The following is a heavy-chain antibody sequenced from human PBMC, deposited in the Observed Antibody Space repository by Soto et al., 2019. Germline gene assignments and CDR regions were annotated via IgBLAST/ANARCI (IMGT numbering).Heavy chain of an antibody. V-gene: IGHV3-23*01. CDR1: GFTFNNYA. CDR3: AKGLVPAAKTSLNDY. D-gene: IGHD2-2*01. Sequence: QPGGSLRLSCAASGFTFNNYAMSWVRLAPGKGLEWVSTISDNGGSTYSADSVKGRFTISRDNSTKTLYLQKNSLRAEDTAVYYCAKGLVPAAKTSLNDYWGQGTLVTVSS. J-gene: IGHJ4*02. CDR2: ISDNGGST.